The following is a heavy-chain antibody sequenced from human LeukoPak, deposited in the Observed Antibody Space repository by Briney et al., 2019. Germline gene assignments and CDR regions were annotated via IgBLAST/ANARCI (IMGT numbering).Heavy chain of an antibody. D-gene: IGHD2-2*01. V-gene: IGHV3-23*01. J-gene: IGHJ4*02. CDR2: ISGDGRIT. Sequence: GGSLRLSRAASGFTLSSYAMSWVRQAPGKGLEWVSAISGDGRITHHADSVKGRFTISRDNSKNTLYLQMNSLRAEDTAVYYCATKGLVSVPSRYHFDYWGQGTLVTVSS. CDR3: ATKGLVSVPSRYHFDY. CDR1: GFTLSSYA.